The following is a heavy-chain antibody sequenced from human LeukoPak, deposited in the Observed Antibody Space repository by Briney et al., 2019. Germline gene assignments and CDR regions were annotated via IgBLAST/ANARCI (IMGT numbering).Heavy chain of an antibody. J-gene: IGHJ4*02. V-gene: IGHV3-30*03. CDR2: ISYDGSNK. Sequence: GGSLRLSCAASGFTFSSYGMHWVRQAPGKGLEWVAVISYDGSNKYYADSVKGRFTISRDNSKNTLYLQMNSLRAEDTAVYYCARERIDNSHFDYWGQGTLVTVTS. CDR1: GFTFSSYG. D-gene: IGHD1-20*01. CDR3: ARERIDNSHFDY.